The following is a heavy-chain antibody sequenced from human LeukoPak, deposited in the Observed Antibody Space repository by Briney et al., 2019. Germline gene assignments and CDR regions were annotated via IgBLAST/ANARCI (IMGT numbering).Heavy chain of an antibody. V-gene: IGHV3-21*01. Sequence: GGSLRLSCAASGFTLRSYSMNWVRQAPGKGLEWVSSISSSSSYIYYADSVKGRFTISRDNAKNSLYLQMNSLRAEDTAVYYCARDHQPYGDYVHGMDVWGQGTTVTVSS. CDR2: ISSSSSYI. CDR3: ARDHQPYGDYVHGMDV. D-gene: IGHD4-17*01. J-gene: IGHJ6*02. CDR1: GFTLRSYS.